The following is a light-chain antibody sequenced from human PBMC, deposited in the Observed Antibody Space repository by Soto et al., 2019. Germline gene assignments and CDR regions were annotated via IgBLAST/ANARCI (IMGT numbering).Light chain of an antibody. CDR1: QSINSH. Sequence: DIQLTQSPSCLSASVGDRVTITCRASQSINSHLNWYQQKPGKAPKFLIYATSNLQSGVPSRFSGSGSGTDFTHTISSLQPEDFATYYCQQSYSVPTFGQGTKVDI. CDR2: ATS. V-gene: IGKV1-39*01. CDR3: QQSYSVPT. J-gene: IGKJ1*01.